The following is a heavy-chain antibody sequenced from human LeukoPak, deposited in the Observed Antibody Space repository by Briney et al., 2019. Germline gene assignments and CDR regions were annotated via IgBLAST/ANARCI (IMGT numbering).Heavy chain of an antibody. D-gene: IGHD2-2*01. V-gene: IGHV3-23*01. Sequence: GGSLRLSCAASGFTFTSYSMNWVRQAPGKGLEWVSTISGGGGSIYYADSVKGRFTISRDNSKNTLYLQVNSLRAEDTAVYYCAKGGKTIMCPTSCYDYWGQGTLVTVSS. J-gene: IGHJ4*02. CDR3: AKGGKTIMCPTSCYDY. CDR2: ISGGGGSI. CDR1: GFTFTSYS.